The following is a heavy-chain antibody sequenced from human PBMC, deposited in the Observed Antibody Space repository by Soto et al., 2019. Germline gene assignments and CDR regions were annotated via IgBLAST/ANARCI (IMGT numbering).Heavy chain of an antibody. J-gene: IGHJ5*02. V-gene: IGHV1-18*01. CDR2: ISAYNGNT. CDR3: ARDLKAGRSDGDTNWFDP. Sequence: ASVKVSCKASGYTFTSYGISWVRQAPGQGLEWMGWISAYNGNTNYAQKLQGRVTMTTDTSTSTAYMELRSLRSDDTAVYYCARDLKAGRSDGDTNWFDPWGQGTLVTVSS. D-gene: IGHD4-17*01. CDR1: GYTFTSYG.